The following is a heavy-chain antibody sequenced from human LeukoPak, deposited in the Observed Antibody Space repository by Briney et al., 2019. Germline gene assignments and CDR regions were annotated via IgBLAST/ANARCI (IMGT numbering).Heavy chain of an antibody. CDR1: GFTFSSYG. Sequence: GALRLSCAASGFTFSSYGMHWVRQAPGEGLEWVALISSDGNNKYYADSVKGRFTISRDNSKNTLYLQVNSLRAEDTAVYYCAKGGKWDVTPFDYWGQGTLVTVSS. J-gene: IGHJ4*02. D-gene: IGHD1-26*01. CDR2: ISSDGNNK. CDR3: AKGGKWDVTPFDY. V-gene: IGHV3-30*18.